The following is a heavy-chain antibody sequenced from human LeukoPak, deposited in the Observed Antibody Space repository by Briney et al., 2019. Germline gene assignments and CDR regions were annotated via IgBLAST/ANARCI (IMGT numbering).Heavy chain of an antibody. J-gene: IGHJ4*02. CDR3: AKGYCSSTSCRIDY. CDR1: GFTFDDYA. D-gene: IGHD2-2*01. Sequence: PGGSLRLSCAASGFTFDDYAMHWVRQAPGKGLEWVSGISWNSGSIGYADSVKGRFTISRDNAKNSLYLQMNSLRAEDMALYYCAKGYCSSTSCRIDYWGQGTLVTVSS. V-gene: IGHV3-9*03. CDR2: ISWNSGSI.